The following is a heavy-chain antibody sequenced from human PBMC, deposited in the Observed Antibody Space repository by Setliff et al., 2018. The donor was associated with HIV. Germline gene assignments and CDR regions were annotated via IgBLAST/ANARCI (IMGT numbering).Heavy chain of an antibody. D-gene: IGHD3-10*01. CDR1: GGSFRSSRYY. CDR2: IHYGGFF. CDR3: VRQGLTMNRGVPAPILYYFDY. J-gene: IGHJ4*02. V-gene: IGHV4-39*01. Sequence: PSETLSLTCTVSGGSFRSSRYYWGWIRQPPGKGLEWIGNIHYGGFFWYSPSLKSRVTISVDTSKNQFSLNLNSVTATDTAVYYCVRQGLTMNRGVPAPILYYFDYWGQGILVTVSS.